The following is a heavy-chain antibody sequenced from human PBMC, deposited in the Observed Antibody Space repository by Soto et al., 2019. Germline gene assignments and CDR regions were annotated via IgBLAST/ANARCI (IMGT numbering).Heavy chain of an antibody. CDR2: IYYSGST. CDR1: GGSISSYY. V-gene: IGHV4-59*06. Sequence: PSETLSLTCTVSGGSISSYYWSWIRRLPEKGLEWIGFIYYSGSTYYNQSLKSRGTISVDTSKNQFSLKLSSVTAADTAVYYCARVGGSGSPFDYWGQGALVTVSS. J-gene: IGHJ4*02. D-gene: IGHD3-10*01. CDR3: ARVGGSGSPFDY.